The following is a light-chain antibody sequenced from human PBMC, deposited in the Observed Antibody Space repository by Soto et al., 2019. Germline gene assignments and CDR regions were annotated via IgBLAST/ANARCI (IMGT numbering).Light chain of an antibody. Sequence: DLQMTQSPSTLSASVGDRVTITCRASQSISTWLAWYQQKAGKVPKLLIYRASSLESGVPSRFSGTGSGTALTLTIDSLQPEDFATYYCLQYNTNSFTFGQGTKLE. CDR1: QSISTW. J-gene: IGKJ2*01. CDR3: LQYNTNSFT. CDR2: RAS. V-gene: IGKV1-5*03.